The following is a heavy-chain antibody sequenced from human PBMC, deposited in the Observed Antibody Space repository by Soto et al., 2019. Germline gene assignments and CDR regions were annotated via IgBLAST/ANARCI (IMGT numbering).Heavy chain of an antibody. CDR3: ARYVEYQLLTSTEDFYYYYYMDV. V-gene: IGHV3-21*01. CDR2: ISSSSSYI. D-gene: IGHD2-2*01. CDR1: GFTFSSYS. Sequence: GGSLRLSCAASGFTFSSYSMNWVRQAPGKGLEWVSSISSSSSYIYYADSGKGRLTISRANAKNSLYLQMNSLRAEDTAVYDCARYVEYQLLTSTEDFYYYYYMDVWGKGTTVTVSS. J-gene: IGHJ6*03.